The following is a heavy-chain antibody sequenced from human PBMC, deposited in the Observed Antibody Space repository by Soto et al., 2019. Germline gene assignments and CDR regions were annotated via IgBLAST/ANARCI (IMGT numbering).Heavy chain of an antibody. J-gene: IGHJ4*02. CDR1: GIAFSSEW. CDR2: IDPYDTGI. Sequence: PGGSLRLSCAASGIAFSSEWMHWVRQAPGKGLVWVSRIDPYDTGITYADPVKGRFTISRDNAKNTLYLQMNSLRAEDTAVYYCTSDTFGARDSWGQGTLVTVSS. V-gene: IGHV3-74*01. D-gene: IGHD2-15*01. CDR3: TSDTFGARDS.